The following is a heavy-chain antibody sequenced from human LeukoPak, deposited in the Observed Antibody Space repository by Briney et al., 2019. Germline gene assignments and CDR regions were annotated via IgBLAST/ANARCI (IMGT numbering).Heavy chain of an antibody. D-gene: IGHD3-3*01. CDR2: IRYDGSNK. CDR3: AKTPSRFLEWLTIDY. Sequence: GGSLRLSCAASGFTFSSYGMHWVRQAPGKGLEWVAFIRYDGSNKYYADSVKGRFTISRDNSKSTLYLQMNSLRAEDTAVYYCAKTPSRFLEWLTIDYWGQGTLVTVSS. CDR1: GFTFSSYG. J-gene: IGHJ4*02. V-gene: IGHV3-30*02.